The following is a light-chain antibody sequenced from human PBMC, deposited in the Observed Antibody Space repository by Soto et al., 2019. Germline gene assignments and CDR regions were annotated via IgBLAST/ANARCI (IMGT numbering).Light chain of an antibody. CDR2: GAS. V-gene: IGKV3-15*01. J-gene: IGKJ1*01. CDR3: QQYNNWPRT. CDR1: QSVSSN. Sequence: EVVMTQSQATLSVSPGERSTLSFRASQSVSSNLAWYQQKPGQAPRLLIYGASTRATGIPARFSGSGSGTEFTLTISSLQSEDFAVYYCQQYNNWPRTFGQGTNVDIK.